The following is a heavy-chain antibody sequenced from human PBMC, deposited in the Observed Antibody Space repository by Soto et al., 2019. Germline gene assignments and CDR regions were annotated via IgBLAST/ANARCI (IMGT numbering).Heavy chain of an antibody. V-gene: IGHV4-39*01. CDR1: GGSISSSSYY. J-gene: IGHJ4*02. CDR2: IHDSGST. Sequence: QLQLQESGPGLVKPSETLSLTCTVSGGSISSSSYYLGWIRQPQGKGLEWIGSIHDSGSTYHNPSLKSRVTITVDTSKIQFSLKLSSVTAADTAVYYGATLAVAGKYYFDYWGRGTLVTVAA. D-gene: IGHD6-19*01. CDR3: ATLAVAGKYYFDY.